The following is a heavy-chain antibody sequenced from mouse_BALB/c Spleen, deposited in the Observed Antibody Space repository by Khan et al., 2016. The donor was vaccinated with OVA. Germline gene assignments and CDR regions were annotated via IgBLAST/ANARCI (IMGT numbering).Heavy chain of an antibody. CDR2: IRYDGNT. V-gene: IGHV3-6*02. D-gene: IGHD3-1*01. CDR1: GYSITNGYF. J-gene: IGHJ3*01. CDR3: ARGGSSGPAWFTY. Sequence: EVQLQESGPGLVKPSQSLSLTCSVTGYSITNGYFWNWIRQFPGNNLEWMDYIRYDGNTNYNPSLNNRISITRDTSKNQFFLNLNSVTPEDTATYYCARGGSSGPAWFTYWGQGTLGTVSA.